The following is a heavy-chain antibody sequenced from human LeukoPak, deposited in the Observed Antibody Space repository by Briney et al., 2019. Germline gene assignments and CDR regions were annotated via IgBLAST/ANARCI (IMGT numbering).Heavy chain of an antibody. D-gene: IGHD4-17*01. V-gene: IGHV3-23*01. CDR3: AKVGDTHYGDYVSSGPDY. J-gene: IGHJ4*02. CDR2: ISGSGGST. Sequence: QPGGSLRLSCAASGFTFSSYAMSWVRQAPGKGLEWVSAISGSGGSTYYADSVKGRFTISRDNSKNTLYLQMNSLRAEDTAVYYCAKVGDTHYGDYVSSGPDYWGQGTLVTVSS. CDR1: GFTFSSYA.